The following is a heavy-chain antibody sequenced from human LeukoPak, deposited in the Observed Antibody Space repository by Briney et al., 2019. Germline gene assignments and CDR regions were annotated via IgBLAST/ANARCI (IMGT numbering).Heavy chain of an antibody. CDR3: ARSMGLGPQMRGGDY. V-gene: IGHV3-21*01. CDR2: ISSTTTYI. J-gene: IGHJ4*02. D-gene: IGHD3-16*01. Sequence: PGGSLRLSCAASGFTFSSYSMNWVRQAPGKGLKWVSSISSTTTYIYYADSVKGRFTISRDNTKNSLYLQMNSLRAGDTAVYYCARSMGLGPQMRGGDYWGQGALVTVSS. CDR1: GFTFSSYS.